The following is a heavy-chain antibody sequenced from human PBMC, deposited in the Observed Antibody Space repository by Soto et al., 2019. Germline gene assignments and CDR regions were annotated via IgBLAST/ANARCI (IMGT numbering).Heavy chain of an antibody. J-gene: IGHJ4*02. D-gene: IGHD6-13*01. Sequence: QVQLVESGGGVVQPGRSLRLSCAASGFTFSSYGMHWVRQAPGKGLKWVALISSDGSNKYYADSVKGRFTTSRDNSKNPLYLQMNSLRAEDTAVYYCAKDLAIAAGLFYYWGQGTLVTVSS. CDR1: GFTFSSYG. CDR3: AKDLAIAAGLFYY. V-gene: IGHV3-30*18. CDR2: ISSDGSNK.